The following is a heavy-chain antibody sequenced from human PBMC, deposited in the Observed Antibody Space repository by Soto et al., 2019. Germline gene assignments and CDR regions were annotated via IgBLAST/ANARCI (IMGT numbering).Heavy chain of an antibody. V-gene: IGHV3-23*01. CDR3: AKDRYGSGSYLN. D-gene: IGHD3-10*01. Sequence: QPGGPLTLSCAASGFTFSSYAMSWVRQAPGKGLEWVSAISGSGGSTYYADSVKGRYTISRYNSKNTLYLQMNSLRAEDTDVYYCAKDRYGSGSYLNWGQGTLVTVSS. CDR2: ISGSGGST. J-gene: IGHJ4*02. CDR1: GFTFSSYA.